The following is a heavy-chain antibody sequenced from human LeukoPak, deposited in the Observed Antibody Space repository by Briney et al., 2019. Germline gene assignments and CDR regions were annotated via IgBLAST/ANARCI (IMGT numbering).Heavy chain of an antibody. CDR2: INHSGST. V-gene: IGHV4-34*01. Sequence: PSETLSLTCAVYGGSFSGYYWSWIRQPPGKGLEWIGEINHSGSTNYNPSLKSRVTISVDTSKNQFSLKLSSVTAADTAVYYCARGIVVVPAASAGYWFDPWGQGTLVTVSS. J-gene: IGHJ5*02. CDR3: ARGIVVVPAASAGYWFDP. CDR1: GGSFSGYY. D-gene: IGHD2-2*01.